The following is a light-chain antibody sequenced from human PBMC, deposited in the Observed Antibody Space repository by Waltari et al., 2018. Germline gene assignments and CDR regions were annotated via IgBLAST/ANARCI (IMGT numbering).Light chain of an antibody. CDR3: ATWDDSLSGRV. Sequence: QSVLTQPPSTSGTPGQTVTISCSGSTSNIGTNTFPWYQLRPGTAPKTVIFVNYHRPSGVPDRFSASKSGTSASLVISGLQSEDEADYFCATWDDSLSGRVFGGGTKVTVL. CDR1: TSNIGTNT. CDR2: VNY. J-gene: IGLJ3*02. V-gene: IGLV1-44*01.